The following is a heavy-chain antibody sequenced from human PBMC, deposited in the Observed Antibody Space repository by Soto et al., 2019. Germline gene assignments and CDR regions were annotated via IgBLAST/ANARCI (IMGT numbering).Heavy chain of an antibody. J-gene: IGHJ4*02. CDR2: ISGSGGSI. V-gene: IGHV3-23*01. CDR1: GFTFGIYA. CDR3: ARVAPEYSSTPRLFDF. Sequence: PGGSLRLSCAASGFTFGIYAMSWVRQAPGKGLEWVSSISGSGGSIYYAHSVKGRFTISRDKTKNTLDLQMNSLRAEDTAVYHCARVAPEYSSTPRLFDFWGQGTLVTVSS. D-gene: IGHD6-13*01.